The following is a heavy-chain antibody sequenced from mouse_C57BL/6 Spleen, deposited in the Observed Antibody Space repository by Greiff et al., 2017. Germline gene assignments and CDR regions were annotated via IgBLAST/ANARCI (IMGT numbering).Heavy chain of an antibody. V-gene: IGHV5-16*01. CDR3: AREGYSNYYAMDD. J-gene: IGHJ4*01. CDR1: GFTFSDYY. Sequence: EVQLVESEGGLVQPGSSMKLSCTASGFTFSDYYMAWVRQVPEKGLEWVANINYDGSSTYYLDSLKSRFIISRDNAKNILYLQMSSLKSENTATYYCAREGYSNYYAMDDWGQGTSVTVSS. CDR2: INYDGSST. D-gene: IGHD2-3*01.